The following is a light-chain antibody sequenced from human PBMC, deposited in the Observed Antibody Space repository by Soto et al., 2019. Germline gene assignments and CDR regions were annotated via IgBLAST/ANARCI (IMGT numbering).Light chain of an antibody. V-gene: IGKV3D-11*01. Sequence: EIVLTQSPATLSLSPGERATLSCRASQGVSSYLAWYQQKPGQAPRLLIYDASNRATGIPARFRGSGPGTDFTRTISSLEPEDFAVYYCQQRSNWHRITFGQGTRLEIK. J-gene: IGKJ5*01. CDR1: QGVSSY. CDR2: DAS. CDR3: QQRSNWHRIT.